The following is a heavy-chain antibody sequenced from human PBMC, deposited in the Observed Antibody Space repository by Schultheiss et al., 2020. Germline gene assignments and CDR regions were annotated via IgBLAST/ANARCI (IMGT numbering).Heavy chain of an antibody. Sequence: GESLKISCVVSGFTVSSNYMSWVRQAPGKGLEWVAVISYDGSNKYYADSVKGRFTISRDNAKNSLYLQMNSLRAEDTAVYYCAKCQQLVPGYYYGMDVWGQGTTVTVSS. CDR3: AKCQQLVPGYYYGMDV. CDR2: ISYDGSNK. D-gene: IGHD6-13*01. J-gene: IGHJ6*02. V-gene: IGHV3-30*18. CDR1: GFTVSSNY.